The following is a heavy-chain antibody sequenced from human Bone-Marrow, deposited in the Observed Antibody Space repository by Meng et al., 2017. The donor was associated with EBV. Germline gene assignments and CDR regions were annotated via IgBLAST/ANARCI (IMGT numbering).Heavy chain of an antibody. Sequence: WGAGMLRPTETRAPIWASYGVAFRGYACGGIRQPPGKGLEWIGEIDHSGSTNYNPSLKSRVNISVDTSKNQFSRTLSSVSAADTSVYYCARFRKQQLIFRYYFDYWGQGTLVTVSS. D-gene: IGHD6-13*01. CDR2: IDHSGST. J-gene: IGHJ4*02. CDR1: GVAFRGYA. V-gene: IGHV4-34*01. CDR3: ARFRKQQLIFRYYFDY.